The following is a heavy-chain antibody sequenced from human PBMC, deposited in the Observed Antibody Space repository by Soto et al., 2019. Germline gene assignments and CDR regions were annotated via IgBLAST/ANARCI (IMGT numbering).Heavy chain of an antibody. D-gene: IGHD6-25*01. Sequence: QVQLQQWGAGLLKPSETLSLTCAVYGGSFSGYLWSWIRQPPGKGLEWIGEINHSGSTYYNPSLESRVTISVDTSKNQFSLKLSSVTAADTAVYYCASRYSSGFYGMDVWGQGTTVTVSS. CDR1: GGSFSGYL. J-gene: IGHJ6*02. CDR2: INHSGST. V-gene: IGHV4-34*01. CDR3: ASRYSSGFYGMDV.